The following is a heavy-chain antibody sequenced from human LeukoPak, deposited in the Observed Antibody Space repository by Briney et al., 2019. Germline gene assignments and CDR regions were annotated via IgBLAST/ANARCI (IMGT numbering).Heavy chain of an antibody. CDR2: IYHSGST. V-gene: IGHV4-30-2*01. CDR3: ARYPRDILTGYYGVWTGYFDY. J-gene: IGHJ4*02. Sequence: SETLSLTCAVSGGSISSGGYSWSWIRQPPGKGLEWIGYIYHSGSTYYNPSLKSRVTISVDRSKNQFSLKLSSVTAADTAVYYCARYPRDILTGYYGVWTGYFDYWGQGTLVTVSS. CDR1: GGSISSGGYS. D-gene: IGHD3-9*01.